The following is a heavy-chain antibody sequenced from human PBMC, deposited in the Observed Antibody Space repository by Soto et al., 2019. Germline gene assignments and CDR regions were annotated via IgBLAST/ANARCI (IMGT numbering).Heavy chain of an antibody. D-gene: IGHD6-13*01. CDR2: ISGGGGST. V-gene: IGHV3-23*01. CDR3: AKEVYSTIWYYSDY. CDR1: GFTFSSYG. Sequence: GGSLRLSCAASGFTFSSYGMSWVRQAPGKGLEWVSGISGGGGSTYYSASVKGRFTISRDNSKNTLYLQMNSLRAEDTAVYYCAKEVYSTIWYYSDYWGQGTLVTVSS. J-gene: IGHJ4*02.